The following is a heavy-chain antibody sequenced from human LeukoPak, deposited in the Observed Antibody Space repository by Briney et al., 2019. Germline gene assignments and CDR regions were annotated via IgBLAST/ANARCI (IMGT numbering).Heavy chain of an antibody. CDR2: IYYSGST. V-gene: IGHV4-59*01. Sequence: ASKTLSLTRTVSGGSISRYYWSWIRQPPGKGLDWIGYIYYSGSTNYNPSLKSRVTISVDTSKNQFSLKLSSVTAADTAVYYCARGTSYYYYYMDVWGKGTTVTVSS. CDR1: GGSISRYY. CDR3: ARGTSYYYYYMDV. D-gene: IGHD2-8*01. J-gene: IGHJ6*03.